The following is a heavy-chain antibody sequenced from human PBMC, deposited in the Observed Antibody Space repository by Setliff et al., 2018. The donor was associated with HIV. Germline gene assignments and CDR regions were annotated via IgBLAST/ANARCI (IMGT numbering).Heavy chain of an antibody. D-gene: IGHD3-10*01. CDR3: ARDLSPYGSGDPYYYYGMDV. Sequence: SETLSLTCTVSGGSISSSGNYWTWIRQRPGKGLEWIGYIYHTGTTYYHPSLKSRVLISVDTSNNQFSLRLSSATAADTAVYYCARDLSPYGSGDPYYYYGMDVWGQGTTVTVSS. CDR2: IYHTGTT. J-gene: IGHJ6*02. V-gene: IGHV4-31*03. CDR1: GGSISSSGNY.